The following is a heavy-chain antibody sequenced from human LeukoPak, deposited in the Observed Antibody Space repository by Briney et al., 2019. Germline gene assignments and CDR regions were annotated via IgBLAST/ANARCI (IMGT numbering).Heavy chain of an antibody. CDR1: GFTFSSYA. CDR3: ASLPTHYYGSSGYLGDY. J-gene: IGHJ4*02. D-gene: IGHD3-22*01. CDR2: ISYDGSNK. V-gene: IGHV3-30-3*01. Sequence: GGSLRLSCAASGFTFSSYAMHWVRQAPGKGLEWVAVISYDGSNKYYADSVKGRFTISRDNSKNTLYLQMNSLRAEDTAVYYCASLPTHYYGSSGYLGDYWGQGTLVTVSS.